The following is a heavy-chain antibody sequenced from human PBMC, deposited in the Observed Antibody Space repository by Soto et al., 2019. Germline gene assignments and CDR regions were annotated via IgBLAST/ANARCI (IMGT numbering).Heavy chain of an antibody. Sequence: QVQLVQSGAEVKKPGSSVKVSCKASGGTFSSYAISWVRQAPGQGLEWMGGIIPIFGTANYAQKFQGRVTITADKSTSTAYMELSSLRSEDTAVYYCARDDIVVVAAAIDYYYYGMDVWGQGTTVTVSS. CDR3: ARDDIVVVAAAIDYYYYGMDV. V-gene: IGHV1-69*06. CDR2: IIPIFGTA. D-gene: IGHD2-15*01. CDR1: GGTFSSYA. J-gene: IGHJ6*02.